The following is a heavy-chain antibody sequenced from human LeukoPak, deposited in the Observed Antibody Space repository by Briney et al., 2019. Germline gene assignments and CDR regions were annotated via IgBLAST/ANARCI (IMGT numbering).Heavy chain of an antibody. V-gene: IGHV3-48*03. J-gene: IGHJ5*02. CDR1: GFTFSNYE. Sequence: GGSLRLSCVVSGFTFSNYEMNWVRQAPGKGLEWVSHISSSGNTVHYADSVKGRFTISRDNSKDTVYLQMNSLRREDTAMYYCTKGDDYGATTRLPKFNWFDPWGQGTLVLVSS. CDR3: TKGDDYGATTRLPKFNWFDP. D-gene: IGHD4/OR15-4a*01. CDR2: ISSSGNTV.